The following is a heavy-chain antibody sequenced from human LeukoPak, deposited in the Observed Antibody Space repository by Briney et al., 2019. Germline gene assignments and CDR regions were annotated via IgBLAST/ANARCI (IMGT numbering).Heavy chain of an antibody. CDR1: GGSISNYY. V-gene: IGHV4-4*07. CDR2: IYISGST. J-gene: IGHJ3*02. D-gene: IGHD1-1*01. Sequence: SETLSLTCTVSGGSISNYYWSWIRQPAGKGLEWIGRIYISGSTNYNPSPKCRLTMSVHTSKHQFSLKLSSVTASDTAVYYCARDKIGCLNDHSFYIWGQRTMVTVSS. CDR3: ARDKIGCLNDHSFYI.